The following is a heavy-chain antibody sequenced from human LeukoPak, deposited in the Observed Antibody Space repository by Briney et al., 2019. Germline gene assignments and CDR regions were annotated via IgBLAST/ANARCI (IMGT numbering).Heavy chain of an antibody. CDR2: ISGSGGST. Sequence: PGGSLRLSCAASGFTFSSYAMSWVRQAPGKGLEWVSAISGSGGSTYYADSVKGRFTISRDNAKNSLYLQMNSLRAEDTALYYCARDPGRHGHFDYWGQGTLVTVSS. CDR1: GFTFSSYA. V-gene: IGHV3-23*01. D-gene: IGHD2-8*01. CDR3: ARDPGRHGHFDY. J-gene: IGHJ4*02.